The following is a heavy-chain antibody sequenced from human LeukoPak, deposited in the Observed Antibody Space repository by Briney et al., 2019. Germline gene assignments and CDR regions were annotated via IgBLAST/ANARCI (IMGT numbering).Heavy chain of an antibody. CDR3: ARDRGRDTMCCYYYYYMDV. CDR1: GYTFTSYY. CDR2: INPSGGST. J-gene: IGHJ6*03. D-gene: IGHD3-16*01. Sequence: ASVKVSCKASGYTFTSYYMHWVRQAPGQGLEWMGIINPSGGSTSSAQKFQGRVTMTRDMSTSTVYMELSSLRSEDTAVYYCARDRGRDTMCCYYYYYMDVWGKGTTVTVSS. V-gene: IGHV1-46*01.